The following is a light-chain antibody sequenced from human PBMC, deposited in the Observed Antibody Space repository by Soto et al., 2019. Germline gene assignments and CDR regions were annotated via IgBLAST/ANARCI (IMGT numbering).Light chain of an antibody. CDR2: EVS. Sequence: QSALTQPASVSGSPGQSITISCTGTSNDVGGYNYVSWYQQYPGSAPKLMIYEVSDRPSGVSNRFSGSKSGNTASLTISGLQAEDECDYYCSSYTSSNTLVFGGGTKVTVL. CDR3: SSYTSSNTLV. J-gene: IGLJ2*01. CDR1: SNDVGGYNY. V-gene: IGLV2-14*01.